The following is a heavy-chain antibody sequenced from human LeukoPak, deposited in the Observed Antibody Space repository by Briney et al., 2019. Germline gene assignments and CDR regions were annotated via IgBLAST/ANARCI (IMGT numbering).Heavy chain of an antibody. Sequence: GASVKVSCKASGYTFTDYYIHWVRQAPGQGLEWMGWINTNTGNPTYAQGFTGRFVFSLDTSVSTAYLQISSLKAEDTAVYYCAREGVSCGGSCYYYYYYMDVWGKGTTVTVSS. V-gene: IGHV7-4-1*02. D-gene: IGHD2-15*01. J-gene: IGHJ6*03. CDR3: AREGVSCGGSCYYYYYYMDV. CDR2: INTNTGNP. CDR1: GYTFTDYY.